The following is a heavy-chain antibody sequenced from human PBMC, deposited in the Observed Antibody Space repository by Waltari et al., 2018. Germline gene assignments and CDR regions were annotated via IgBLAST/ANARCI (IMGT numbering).Heavy chain of an antibody. CDR2: FDPEDGET. CDR3: ATYYYDSSGEITTDY. V-gene: IGHV1-24*01. CDR1: GFTLTELS. J-gene: IGHJ4*02. D-gene: IGHD3-22*01. Sequence: VQLVQSGAEVKKPGASVKVSCKVSGFTLTELSMPWVRLAPGKGLEWMGGFDPEDGETIYAQKFQGRVTMTEDTSTDTAYMELSSLRSEDTAVYYCATYYYDSSGEITTDYWGQGTLVTVSS.